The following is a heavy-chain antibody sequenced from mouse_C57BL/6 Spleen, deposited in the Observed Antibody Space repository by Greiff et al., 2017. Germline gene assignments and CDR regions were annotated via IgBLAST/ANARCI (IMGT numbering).Heavy chain of an antibody. CDR1: GFTFSDYG. V-gene: IGHV5-15*01. CDR2: ISNLAYSI. J-gene: IGHJ3*01. Sequence: EVKLVESGGGLVQPGGSLKLSCAASGFTFSDYGMAWVRQAPRKGPEWVAFISNLAYSIYYADTVTGRFTISRENAKNTLYLEMSSLRSEDTAMYYCARRGAYYSTPWFAYWGQGTLVTVSA. CDR3: ARRGAYYSTPWFAY. D-gene: IGHD2-5*01.